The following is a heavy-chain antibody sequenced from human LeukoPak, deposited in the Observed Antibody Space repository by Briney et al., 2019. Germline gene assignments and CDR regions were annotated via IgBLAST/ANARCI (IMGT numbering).Heavy chain of an antibody. CDR3: ARLSGYSGYAFFY. D-gene: IGHD5-12*01. CDR2: IYPGDSDT. V-gene: IGHV5-51*01. CDR1: GGTFSSYA. Sequence: GASVRVSCKASGGTFSSYAISWVRQMPGKGLEWMGIIYPGDSDTRYSPSFQGQVTISADKSISTAYLQWSSLKASDTAMYYCARLSGYSGYAFFYWGQGTLVTVSS. J-gene: IGHJ4*02.